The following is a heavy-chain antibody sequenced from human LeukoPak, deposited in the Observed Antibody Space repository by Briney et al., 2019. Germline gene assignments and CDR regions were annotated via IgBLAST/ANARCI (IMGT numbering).Heavy chain of an antibody. J-gene: IGHJ1*01. CDR1: GFSLSDHY. CDR3: AKDLLYYGPGTYYNAAEYFQF. CDR2: ISYDGSNK. V-gene: IGHV3-30*18. D-gene: IGHD3-10*01. Sequence: GGSLRLSCAASGFSLSDHYMHWVRQAPGKGLEWVAVISYDGSNKDYADSVKGRFTISRDNSRNTLSLQMNSLRPEDTAVYYCAKDLLYYGPGTYYNAAEYFQFWGQGTQVTVSS.